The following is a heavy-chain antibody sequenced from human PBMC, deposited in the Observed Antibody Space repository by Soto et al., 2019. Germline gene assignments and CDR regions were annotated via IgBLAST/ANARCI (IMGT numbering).Heavy chain of an antibody. CDR2: IIPMFGTP. CDR3: AIGSVVVMGAATGGLIY. CDR1: GGTFSSHG. Sequence: QLQLLQSGSEVKKPGASVKVSCKASGGTFSSHGITWVRQAPGQGLEWMGGIIPMFGTPKYAQRFQGRVSITADKSTTTAYMELSSLRSEDTAVYYCAIGSVVVMGAATGGLIYWGQGALVTVSS. V-gene: IGHV1-69*06. D-gene: IGHD2-21*01. J-gene: IGHJ4*02.